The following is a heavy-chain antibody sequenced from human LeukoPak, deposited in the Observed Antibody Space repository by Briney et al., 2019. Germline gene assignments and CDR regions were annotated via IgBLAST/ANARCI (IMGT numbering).Heavy chain of an antibody. J-gene: IGHJ4*02. CDR2: INHSGST. CDR3: AGTAAGLYYFDY. V-gene: IGHV4-34*01. CDR1: GWSFSGYY. D-gene: IGHD6-13*01. Sequence: SETLCLTCAVYGWSFSGYYWSWIRQPPGKGLEWIGEINHSGSTNYNPSLKSRVTISVDTSKNQFSLKLSSVTAADTAVYYCAGTAAGLYYFDYWGQGTLVTVSS.